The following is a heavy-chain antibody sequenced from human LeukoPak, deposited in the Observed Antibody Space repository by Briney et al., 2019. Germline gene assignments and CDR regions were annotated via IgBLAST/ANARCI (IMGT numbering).Heavy chain of an antibody. Sequence: GGSLRLSCAASGFTFSAYYMHWGRQAPGKGLEWVALVSNDGGIKYYGASVRGRFTISRDNPENTLYLQMNSLRADDTAVYYCAKGGEQKTFRCGMDSWGQGTLVTVSS. J-gene: IGHJ4*02. CDR2: VSNDGGIK. CDR3: AKGGEQKTFRCGMDS. V-gene: IGHV3-30*18. D-gene: IGHD1/OR15-1a*01. CDR1: GFTFSAYY.